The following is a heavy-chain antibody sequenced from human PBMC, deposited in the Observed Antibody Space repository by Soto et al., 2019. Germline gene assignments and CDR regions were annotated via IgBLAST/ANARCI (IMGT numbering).Heavy chain of an antibody. V-gene: IGHV3-23*01. Sequence: GGSLRLSCAASGFTFSSCAMSWVRQAPGKGLEWVSAISGSGCSTYYADSVKVRFTISRDNSKNTLYLQMNSLRAEDTAVYYCAKHKSQPGIAAAGTYYYYYYGMDVWGQGTTVTVSS. CDR1: GFTFSSCA. D-gene: IGHD6-13*01. J-gene: IGHJ6*02. CDR3: AKHKSQPGIAAAGTYYYYYYGMDV. CDR2: ISGSGCST.